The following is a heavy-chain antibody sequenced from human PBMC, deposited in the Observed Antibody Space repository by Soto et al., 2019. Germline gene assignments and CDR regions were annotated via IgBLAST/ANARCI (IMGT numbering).Heavy chain of an antibody. Sequence: GGSLRLSCAASGFTFSSYAMYWVRQASGKGPEWVGRIRSKGHNYATEYAASVKGRFTISRDDSKNTAYLQMNSLQTEDTAVYYCTRDLFSYDYSGILWFDPWGQGTLVTVSS. V-gene: IGHV3-73*01. D-gene: IGHD3-16*01. CDR3: TRDLFSYDYSGILWFDP. CDR2: IRSKGHNYAT. CDR1: GFTFSSYA. J-gene: IGHJ5*02.